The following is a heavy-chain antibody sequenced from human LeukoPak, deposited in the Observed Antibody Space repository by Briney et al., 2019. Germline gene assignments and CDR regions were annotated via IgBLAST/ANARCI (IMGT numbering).Heavy chain of an antibody. Sequence: SETLSLTCTVSGGSISSSSYHWGWIRQPPGKGLEWIGSIYYSGSTYYNPSLKSRVTISVDTSKNQFSLKLSSVTAADTAVYYCARDRFYGGAVAPIDYWGQGTLVTVSS. CDR2: IYYSGST. D-gene: IGHD4/OR15-4a*01. J-gene: IGHJ4*02. CDR3: ARDRFYGGAVAPIDY. CDR1: GGSISSSSYH. V-gene: IGHV4-39*07.